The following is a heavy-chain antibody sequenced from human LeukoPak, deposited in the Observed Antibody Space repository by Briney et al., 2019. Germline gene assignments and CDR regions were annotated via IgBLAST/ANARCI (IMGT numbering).Heavy chain of an antibody. CDR1: GFTVSSNY. D-gene: IGHD5-18*01. CDR2: IYSGGST. Sequence: GGSLRLSCAASGFTVSSNYMSWVRQAPGKGLEWVSVIYSGGSTYYADSVKGRFTISRDNSKNTLYLQMNSLRAEDTAVHYCAREVGYSYGYLDYWGQGTLVTVSS. J-gene: IGHJ4*02. CDR3: AREVGYSYGYLDY. V-gene: IGHV3-66*01.